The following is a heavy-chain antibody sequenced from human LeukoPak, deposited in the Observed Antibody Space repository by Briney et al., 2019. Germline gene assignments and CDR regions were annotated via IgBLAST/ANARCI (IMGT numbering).Heavy chain of an antibody. CDR2: INPKSGDT. Sequence: WASVKVSCKASGYTFTGYYMHWVRQAPGQGLEWMGWINPKSGDTYYAQSLQGRVTITRDTSASTAYMELSSLRSEDMAVYYCARGSSYGFSMGYWGQGTLVAVSS. CDR1: GYTFTGYY. CDR3: ARGSSYGFSMGY. D-gene: IGHD5-18*01. V-gene: IGHV1-2*02. J-gene: IGHJ4*02.